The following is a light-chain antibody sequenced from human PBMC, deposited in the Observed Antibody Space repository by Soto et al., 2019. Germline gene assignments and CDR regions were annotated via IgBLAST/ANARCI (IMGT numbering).Light chain of an antibody. Sequence: QSVLTQPASVSGSPGQSITVSCTGNSDDVGSYNLVSWYQHHPGKAPKIMIYEGIKRPSGISSRFSGSTSGTTASLTISGLQAEDEADYYCCSYASGSTWVFGGGTELTVL. CDR1: SDDVGSYNL. J-gene: IGLJ3*02. CDR2: EGI. CDR3: CSYASGSTWV. V-gene: IGLV2-23*01.